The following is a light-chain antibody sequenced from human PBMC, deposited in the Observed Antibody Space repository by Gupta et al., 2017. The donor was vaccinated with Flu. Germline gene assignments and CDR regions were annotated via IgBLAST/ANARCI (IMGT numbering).Light chain of an antibody. CDR2: YGS. J-gene: IGKJ3*01. Sequence: EIFLTHSPGTLSLSPGERPTLSCRASHALSSNYLAWYQHGPGQTPRLLIYYGSTSATRVPDRLSGTGSGSAFTLSIIRLETEDFAVYYCHQEYSSGDTFGPGTKVDVK. CDR1: HALSSNY. CDR3: HQEYSSGDT. V-gene: IGKV3-20*01.